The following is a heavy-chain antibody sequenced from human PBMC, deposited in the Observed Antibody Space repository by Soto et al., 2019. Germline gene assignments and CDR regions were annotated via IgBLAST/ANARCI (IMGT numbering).Heavy chain of an antibody. CDR3: AREGRWLQFRYFDY. D-gene: IGHD5-12*01. CDR2: IYYSGST. J-gene: IGHJ4*02. CDR1: GGSISSYY. V-gene: IGHV4-59*01. Sequence: PSETLSLTCTVSGGSISSYYWSWIRQPPGKGLEWIGYIYYSGSTNYNPSLKSRVTISVDTSKNQFSLKLSSVTAADTAVYYCAREGRWLQFRYFDYWGQGTLVTVSS.